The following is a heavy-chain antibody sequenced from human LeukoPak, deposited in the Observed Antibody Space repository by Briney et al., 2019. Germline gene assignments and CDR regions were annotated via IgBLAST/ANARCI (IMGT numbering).Heavy chain of an antibody. Sequence: SVKVSCKASGGTFSSYAMNWVRQAPGQGLEWVARIIPLLGITNHAQKLQGRVTVTADTSTNTAYMELSSLISDDTAVYHCARARSRITFGGIRHAFDIWGQGTLVTVSS. J-gene: IGHJ3*02. CDR1: GGTFSSYA. V-gene: IGHV1-69*04. D-gene: IGHD3-16*01. CDR3: ARARSRITFGGIRHAFDI. CDR2: IIPLLGIT.